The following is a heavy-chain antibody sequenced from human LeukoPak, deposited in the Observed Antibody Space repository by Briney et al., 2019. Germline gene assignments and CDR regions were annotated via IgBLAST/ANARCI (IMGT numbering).Heavy chain of an antibody. CDR2: INPNGGGT. Sequence: ASVKVSCKASGYTFTGYYMHWVRQAPGQGLEWMGWINPNGGGTNYAQKFQGRVTMTRDTSISTAYMGLSRLRSDDTAVYYCARDRGLLWFGELLNDWGQGTLVTVSS. CDR1: GYTFTGYY. CDR3: ARDRGLLWFGELLND. D-gene: IGHD3-10*01. J-gene: IGHJ4*02. V-gene: IGHV1-2*02.